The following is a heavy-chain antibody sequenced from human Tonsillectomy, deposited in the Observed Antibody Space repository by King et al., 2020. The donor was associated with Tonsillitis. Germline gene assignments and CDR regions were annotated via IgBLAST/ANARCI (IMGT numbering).Heavy chain of an antibody. CDR2: ISGSSGRR. Sequence: VQLVQSGGGLVQPGGSLRLSCAVSGFTFRSYAMSWVRQAPGKGLEWVSGISGSSGRRYYADSGKGRFSISRGNSKNTLYVEMNNLSAEDTAVYYCAKDLLQCSGGSCYNGFDIWGQGTMVTVSS. CDR3: AKDLLQCSGGSCYNGFDI. V-gene: IGHV3-23*04. CDR1: GFTFRSYA. D-gene: IGHD2-15*01. J-gene: IGHJ3*02.